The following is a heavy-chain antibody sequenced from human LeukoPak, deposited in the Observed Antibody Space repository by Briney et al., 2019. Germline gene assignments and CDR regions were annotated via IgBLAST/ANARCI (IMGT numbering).Heavy chain of an antibody. V-gene: IGHV3-23*01. J-gene: IGHJ4*02. CDR3: AKTSVGEGRIIGSGYFDN. CDR2: ISGSGTVT. Sequence: GGSLRLSCAASGFTFSDYDMNWVRQAPGKGLEWVSIISGSGTVTYYADSVKGRFTISRDNSKNTLYLQMNSLRAEDTAVYYCAKTSVGEGRIIGSGYFDNWGQGTLVTVSS. CDR1: GFTFSDYD. D-gene: IGHD2-15*01.